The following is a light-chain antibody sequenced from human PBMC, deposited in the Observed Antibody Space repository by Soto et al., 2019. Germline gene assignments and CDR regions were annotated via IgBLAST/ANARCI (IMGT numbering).Light chain of an antibody. J-gene: IGLJ2*01. CDR1: SSDVGSYNR. V-gene: IGLV2-18*02. Sequence: QSALTQPPSVSGSPGQSVTISCTGTSSDVGSYNRVSWYQQAPGTAPQLMIYEVRNRPSGVPDRFSWSKSGNRAYLTITGLQAEDEADYYCSSYTSRSTRVFGGGTKLTVL. CDR2: EVR. CDR3: SSYTSRSTRV.